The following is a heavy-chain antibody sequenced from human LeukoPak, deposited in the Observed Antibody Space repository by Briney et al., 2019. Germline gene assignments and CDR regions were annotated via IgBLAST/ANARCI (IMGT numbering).Heavy chain of an antibody. J-gene: IGHJ4*02. Sequence: PGGSLRLSCAASGFTFSSYGMHWVRQAPGKGLEWVAVISYDGSNKYYADSVKGRFTISRDNSKNTLYLQMNSLRAEDTAVYYCAKEAITVLRYFDWLSPFDYWGQGTLVTVSS. D-gene: IGHD3-9*01. V-gene: IGHV3-30*18. CDR3: AKEAITVLRYFDWLSPFDY. CDR2: ISYDGSNK. CDR1: GFTFSSYG.